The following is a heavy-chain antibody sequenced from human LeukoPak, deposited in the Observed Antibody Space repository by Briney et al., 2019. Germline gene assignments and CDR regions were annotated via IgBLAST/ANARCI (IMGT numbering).Heavy chain of an antibody. D-gene: IGHD1-1*01. CDR1: GFTFTTYG. CDR2: IRNDGSDK. CDR3: AKDGIARSIFDY. J-gene: IGHJ4*02. V-gene: IGHV3-30*02. Sequence: GGSLRLSCAASGFTFTTYGMHWVRQAPGKGLEWVAFIRNDGSDKYYADSVKGRFTISRDNPKNTLYPQMNSLRAEDTAVYYCAKDGIARSIFDYWGQGTLVTVSS.